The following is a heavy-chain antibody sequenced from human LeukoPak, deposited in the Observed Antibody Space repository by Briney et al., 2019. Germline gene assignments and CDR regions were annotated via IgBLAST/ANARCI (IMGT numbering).Heavy chain of an antibody. D-gene: IGHD2-2*01. V-gene: IGHV4-4*07. J-gene: IGHJ4*02. CDR2: IYTSGST. CDR1: GGSISSYY. Sequence: PSETLSLTCTVSGGSISSYYWSWIRQPAGKGLEWIGRIYTSGSTNCNPSLKSRVTMSVDTSKNQFSLKLSSVTAADTAVYYCASLEYCSSTSCRRDYFDYWGQGTLVTVSS. CDR3: ASLEYCSSTSCRRDYFDY.